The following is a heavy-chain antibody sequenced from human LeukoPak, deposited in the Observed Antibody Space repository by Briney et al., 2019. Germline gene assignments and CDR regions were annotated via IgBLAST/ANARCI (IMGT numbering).Heavy chain of an antibody. D-gene: IGHD4-17*01. Sequence: GGSLRLSCAASGXTLSSYWMHWVRQAPGKGLVWVSRMNSDGSSTTYADSVKGRFTISRDNAKNTLYLQMNSLRAEDTAVYHCAREAFNYGDHYFDYWGQGTLVTVSS. V-gene: IGHV3-74*01. CDR1: GXTLSSYW. CDR3: AREAFNYGDHYFDY. CDR2: MNSDGSST. J-gene: IGHJ4*02.